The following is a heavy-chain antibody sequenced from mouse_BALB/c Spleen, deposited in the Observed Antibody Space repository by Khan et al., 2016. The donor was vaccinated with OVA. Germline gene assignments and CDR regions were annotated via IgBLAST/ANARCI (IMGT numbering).Heavy chain of an antibody. CDR2: LWGDGST. Sequence: VQLQESGPGLVAPSQSLSITCTVSGFSLTSYGVGWVRQPPGKGLEWLGVLWGDGSTNYHSALISRLSISKDNSKSQVFLKLNSLQTDDTATYYCALYYYGRAWFAYWGQGTLVTVSA. J-gene: IGHJ3*01. CDR3: ALYYYGRAWFAY. CDR1: GFSLTSYG. V-gene: IGHV2-3*01. D-gene: IGHD1-1*01.